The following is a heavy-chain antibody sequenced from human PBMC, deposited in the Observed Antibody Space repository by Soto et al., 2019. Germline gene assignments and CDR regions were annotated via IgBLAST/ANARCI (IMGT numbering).Heavy chain of an antibody. Sequence: HPGGSLRLSWVASGCNFSNYGMNWVRQAPGKGLEWVSGISDLGNPTYYADSVKGRFTISRDNYNNMVYLQMDSLRADDTAVYYCAKLGAGGPDYWGQGAQVTVSS. CDR3: AKLGAGGPDY. D-gene: IGHD1-26*01. CDR1: GCNFSNYG. CDR2: ISDLGNPT. V-gene: IGHV3-23*01. J-gene: IGHJ4*02.